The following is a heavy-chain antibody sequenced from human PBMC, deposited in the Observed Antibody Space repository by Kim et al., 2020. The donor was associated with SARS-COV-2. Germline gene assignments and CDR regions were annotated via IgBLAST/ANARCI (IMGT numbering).Heavy chain of an antibody. CDR1: GGSISSGGYY. CDR2: IYYSGST. V-gene: IGHV4-31*03. Sequence: SETLSLTCTVSGGSISSGGYYWSWIRQHPGKGLEWIGYIYYSGSTYYNPSLKSRVTISVDTSKNQFSLKLSSVTAADTAVYYCARDAPVGPAFDIWGQGTMVTVSS. D-gene: IGHD1-26*01. J-gene: IGHJ3*02. CDR3: ARDAPVGPAFDI.